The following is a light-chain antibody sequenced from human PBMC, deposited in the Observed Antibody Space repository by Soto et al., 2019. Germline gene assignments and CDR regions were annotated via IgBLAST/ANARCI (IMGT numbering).Light chain of an antibody. Sequence: EIVMTQSPATLSVSPGERATLSCRASQSISSELAWYQEKPDQHPRLLIYSASTRATGVPARFTCSGSGSEFTLTIIGLQSEDFAVYYCQHGHNWPLTFGQGTRLEI. CDR3: QHGHNWPLT. CDR1: QSISSE. CDR2: SAS. J-gene: IGKJ2*01. V-gene: IGKV3-15*01.